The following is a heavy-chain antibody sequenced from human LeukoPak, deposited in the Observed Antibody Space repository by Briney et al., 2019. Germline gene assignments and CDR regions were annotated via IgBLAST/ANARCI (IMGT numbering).Heavy chain of an antibody. V-gene: IGHV4-39*01. J-gene: IGHJ6*03. CDR2: VYYSGST. CDR3: ARHSFYYYYYIDV. CDR1: GGSLSSSAYY. Sequence: SETLSLTCTVSGGSLSSSAYYWGWIRQSPGKGLEWIGDVYYSGSTFYNPSLMSRVTISADTSMNQFSLKLGSVTAADTAVYYCARHSFYYYYYIDVWGKGTTVIVSS.